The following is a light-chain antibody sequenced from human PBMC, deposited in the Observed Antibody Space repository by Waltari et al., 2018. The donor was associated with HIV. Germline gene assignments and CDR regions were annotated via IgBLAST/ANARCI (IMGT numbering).Light chain of an antibody. J-gene: IGLJ3*02. Sequence: QSMLTQPPSVSGTPGQTVTISCSGSTSNIETEALYWYQQLPGTAPKLIIYRNYKRPSGVSDRFSCSKSGASASLVISGLRSEDEAHYYCVSYDSRLDERLFGGGTKLTVL. CDR1: TSNIETEA. CDR2: RNY. CDR3: VSYDSRLDERL. V-gene: IGLV1-47*01.